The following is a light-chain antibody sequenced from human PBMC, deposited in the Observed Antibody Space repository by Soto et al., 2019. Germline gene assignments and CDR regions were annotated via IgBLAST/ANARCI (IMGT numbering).Light chain of an antibody. CDR1: QSVSRY. Sequence: EIVLTQSPATLSLSPGERATLSCRASQSVSRYLAWYQQKPGQAHRLLIYDAYNRATGIPARFSGSGSGTDFTLTIRRLEPEDFAVYYCQQRSNWPITFGQGTRLEIK. CDR3: QQRSNWPIT. CDR2: DAY. J-gene: IGKJ5*01. V-gene: IGKV3-11*01.